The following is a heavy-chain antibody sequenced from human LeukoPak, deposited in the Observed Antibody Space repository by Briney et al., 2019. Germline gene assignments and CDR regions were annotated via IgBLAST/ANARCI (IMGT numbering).Heavy chain of an antibody. J-gene: IGHJ5*02. Sequence: SETLSLTCAVYGGSFSGYSWSWLRQPPGKGLEWIGEINHSGSTNYNPSLKSRVTISVDTSKNQFSLKLSSVTAADTAVYYCARSPFGSITMIENWFDHWGQGTLVTVSS. CDR1: GGSFSGYS. D-gene: IGHD3-22*01. CDR3: ARSPFGSITMIENWFDH. V-gene: IGHV4-34*01. CDR2: INHSGST.